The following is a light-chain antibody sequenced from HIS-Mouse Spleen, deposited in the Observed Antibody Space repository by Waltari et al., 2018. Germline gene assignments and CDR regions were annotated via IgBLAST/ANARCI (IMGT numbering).Light chain of an antibody. CDR3: SSYTSSSFNVV. CDR2: DVS. J-gene: IGLJ2*01. Sequence: QSALTQPASVSGSPGQSITILCTGTSSDVGGYNFVSWYQQHPGKAPKLMIYDVSNRPSGVSNRFSGSKSGNTASLTISGLQAEDEADYYCSSYTSSSFNVVFGGGTKLTVL. CDR1: SSDVGGYNF. V-gene: IGLV2-14*03.